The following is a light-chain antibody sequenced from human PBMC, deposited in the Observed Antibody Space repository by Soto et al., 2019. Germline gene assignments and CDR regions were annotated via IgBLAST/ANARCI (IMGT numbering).Light chain of an antibody. CDR1: QSVGTW. V-gene: IGKV1-5*01. Sequence: DIQITQSPSTLSASVVDRVTITFLASQSVGTWVAWYQQKPGKAPKLLIYGASNLESGVPSRFSGSGSGTVFTLTITTLQPDDFATYFCQIYNRNTWSFGPGTKVDIK. CDR2: GAS. J-gene: IGKJ1*01. CDR3: QIYNRNTWS.